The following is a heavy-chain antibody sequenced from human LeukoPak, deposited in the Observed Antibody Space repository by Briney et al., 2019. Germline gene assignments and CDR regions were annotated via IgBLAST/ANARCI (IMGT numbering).Heavy chain of an antibody. J-gene: IGHJ4*02. CDR2: IYYSGTT. Sequence: SETLSLTCTVSGGSISSYYWSWIRQPPGKGLEWIGYIYYSGTTNYNPSLKSRVTISVDTSKNQFSLKLCSVTAADTAVYYCARGVYIAAAQYGYWGQGTLVTVSS. CDR3: ARGVYIAAAQYGY. D-gene: IGHD6-13*01. V-gene: IGHV4-59*01. CDR1: GGSISSYY.